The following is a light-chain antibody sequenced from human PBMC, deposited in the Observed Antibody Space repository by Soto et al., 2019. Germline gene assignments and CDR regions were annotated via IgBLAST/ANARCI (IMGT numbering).Light chain of an antibody. CDR1: QSASSSN. CDR2: DAS. CDR3: QQYGSSPPVT. V-gene: IGKV3-20*01. J-gene: IGKJ4*01. Sequence: EIVLTQSPGTLSLSAGERATLSCRASQSASSSNLAWYQQKPGQAPRLLIFDASRRATGAPDRFSGSGSGTDFTLTISRLEPDDFAVYYCQQYGSSPPVTFGGGTKVEIK.